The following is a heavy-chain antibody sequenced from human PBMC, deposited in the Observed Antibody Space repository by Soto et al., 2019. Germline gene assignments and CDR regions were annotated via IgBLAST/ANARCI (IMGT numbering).Heavy chain of an antibody. CDR2: IYYSGST. J-gene: IGHJ4*02. D-gene: IGHD6-6*01. CDR1: GGSISSGGYY. V-gene: IGHV4-31*03. Sequence: QVQLQESGPGLVKPSQTLSLTCTVSGGSISSGGYYWSWIRQHPGKGLEWIGYIYYSGSTYYNPSPTSRVTISVDTSKNQFSLKLSSVTAADTAVYYCARERLGSSRYFDYWGQGTLVTVSS. CDR3: ARERLGSSRYFDY.